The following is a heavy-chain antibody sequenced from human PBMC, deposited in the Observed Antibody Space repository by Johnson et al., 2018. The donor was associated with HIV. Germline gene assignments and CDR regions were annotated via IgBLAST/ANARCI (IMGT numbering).Heavy chain of an antibody. Sequence: VQLVESGGGLVQPGGSLRLSCAASGFTFSSNYMSWVRQAPGKGLEWVALIWYDGSNKYYADSVKGRFTISRDNSKNTLYLQMNSLRQDDTAVYSCYCTEHFGAGSESKGTVDVWGQGTGVTISS. CDR2: IWYDGSNK. CDR1: GFTFSSNY. CDR3: YCTEHFGAGSESKGTVDV. V-gene: IGHV3-33*08. D-gene: IGHD3-10*01. J-gene: IGHJ3*01.